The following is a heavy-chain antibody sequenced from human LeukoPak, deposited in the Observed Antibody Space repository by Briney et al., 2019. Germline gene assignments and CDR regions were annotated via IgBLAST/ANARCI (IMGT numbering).Heavy chain of an antibody. CDR1: GFTFSSYS. Sequence: GGSLRLSCAASGFTFSSYSMNWVRQAPGKGLEWVSYISSSSSTIYYADSVKGRFTISRDNSKNTLSLQVSSLRTEDTAVYYCAKDRYSYAFEYSDSWGQGTLVTVSS. D-gene: IGHD5-18*01. V-gene: IGHV3-48*01. CDR2: ISSSSSTI. CDR3: AKDRYSYAFEYSDS. J-gene: IGHJ4*02.